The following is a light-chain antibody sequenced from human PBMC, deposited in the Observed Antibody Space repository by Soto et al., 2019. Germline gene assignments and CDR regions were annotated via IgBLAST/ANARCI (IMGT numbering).Light chain of an antibody. CDR2: GAS. J-gene: IGKJ1*01. CDR1: QSVTNY. CDR3: QQANDWPPT. Sequence: EIVLTQSPGTLSLSPGERATLSCRASQSVTNYLAWYQQKPGQAPRLLIYGASNRATGIPDRFSGSGSGTEFTLTISSLQSEDFAVYYCQQANDWPPTFGQGTRV. V-gene: IGKV3D-15*01.